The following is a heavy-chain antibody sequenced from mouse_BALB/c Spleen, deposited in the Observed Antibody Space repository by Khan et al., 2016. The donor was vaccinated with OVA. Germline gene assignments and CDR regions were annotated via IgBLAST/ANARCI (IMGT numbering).Heavy chain of an antibody. CDR3: ARDGSRYNYAMDY. V-gene: IGHV3-2*02. J-gene: IGHJ4*01. CDR2: ISYSGST. D-gene: IGHD2-3*01. CDR1: GYSITSDYA. Sequence: EVQLVESGPGLVKPSQSLPLTCTVTGYSITSDYAWNWIRQFPGNTLEWMGYISYSGSTNYNPSLKSRISITRDTSKNQFILQLNSVTTEDTATYYCARDGSRYNYAMDYWGQGTSVTVSS.